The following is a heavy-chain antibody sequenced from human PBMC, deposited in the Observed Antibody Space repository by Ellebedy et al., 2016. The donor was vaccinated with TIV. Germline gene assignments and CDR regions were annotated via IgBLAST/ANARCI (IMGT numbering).Heavy chain of an antibody. CDR3: ARGGPPGTYYGGSGSSDY. V-gene: IGHV3-48*03. Sequence: PGGSLRLSCAASGFTFSKHWMSWVRQAPGKGLEWLSYISTSGSTTYYADSVRGRFTISRDNAKDSLYLQMISLRAEDTAVYYCARGGPPGTYYGGSGSSDYWGQGTLVTVSS. CDR2: ISTSGSTT. CDR1: GFTFSKHW. J-gene: IGHJ4*02. D-gene: IGHD3-10*01.